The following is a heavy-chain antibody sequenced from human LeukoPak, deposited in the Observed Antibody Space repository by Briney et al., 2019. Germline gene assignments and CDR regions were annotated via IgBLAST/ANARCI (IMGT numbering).Heavy chain of an antibody. CDR2: IYDSGST. V-gene: IGHV4-59*11. J-gene: IGHJ4*02. D-gene: IGHD3-16*01. CDR1: GGSLSNHY. CDR3: ARGRIGGPKAPFDY. Sequence: SETLSLTCTVSGGSLSNHYWSWIRQPPGKGLEWVGHIYDSGSTTYNPSLKSRVTMSVDTSKNQFSLNLSSVTAADTAVYYCARGRIGGPKAPFDYWGQGTLVTVSS.